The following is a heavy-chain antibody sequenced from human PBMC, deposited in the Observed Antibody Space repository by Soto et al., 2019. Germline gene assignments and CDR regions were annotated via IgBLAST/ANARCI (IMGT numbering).Heavy chain of an antibody. J-gene: IGHJ6*02. D-gene: IGHD3-22*01. CDR1: GYSFTSYW. CDR2: IDPSDSYT. V-gene: IGHV5-10-1*01. CDR3: ASSYYDSSGYYNYYYGMDV. Sequence: GSLKISCKGSGYSFTSYWISWVRQMPGKGLEWMGRIDPSDSYTNYSPSFQGHVTISADKSISTAYLQWSSLKASDTAMYYCASSYYDSSGYYNYYYGMDVWGQGTTVTVSS.